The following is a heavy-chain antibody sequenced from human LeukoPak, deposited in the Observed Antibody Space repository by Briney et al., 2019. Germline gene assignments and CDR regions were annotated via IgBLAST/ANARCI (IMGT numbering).Heavy chain of an antibody. Sequence: GGSLRLSCATSGFPFSDFSMSWVRQAPGKGLEWISTTNSGGTSTYYAESVKGRFTISRDNSKSTLYPQMSSLRVGDTAVYYCAKQSYARSLGEGGPGTLVSVSS. J-gene: IGHJ4*02. CDR1: GFPFSDFS. V-gene: IGHV3-23*01. CDR2: TNSGGTST. CDR3: AKQSYARSLGE. D-gene: IGHD2-8*01.